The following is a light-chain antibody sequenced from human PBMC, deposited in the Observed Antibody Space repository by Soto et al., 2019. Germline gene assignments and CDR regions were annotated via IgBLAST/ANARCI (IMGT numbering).Light chain of an antibody. J-gene: IGLJ1*01. CDR1: SSDVGNYNL. Sequence: QTVVTQPASVSGSPGQSITISCTGSSSDVGNYNLVSWYQQHPGKAPKLMIYEGSRRPSGVSNRFSASKSGNTASLTISGLQTEDEADYYCCSYAGSSTYVFGSGTKVTVL. CDR3: CSYAGSSTYV. V-gene: IGLV2-23*01. CDR2: EGS.